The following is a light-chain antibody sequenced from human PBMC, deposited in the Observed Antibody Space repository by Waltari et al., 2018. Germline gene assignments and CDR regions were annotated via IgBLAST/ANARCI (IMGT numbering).Light chain of an antibody. V-gene: IGKV6D-21*02. CDR1: QSIRSR. CDR3: HQIASLPRT. Sequence: EIVLTQSPEFQSVTPEEKVTITCRASQSIRSRLHWYQQKPNQSPKLLIKYASQSISGVPSRFSGSGSGTDFTLTINSLEAEDAVVYYCHQIASLPRTFGPGTKVEIK. J-gene: IGKJ1*01. CDR2: YAS.